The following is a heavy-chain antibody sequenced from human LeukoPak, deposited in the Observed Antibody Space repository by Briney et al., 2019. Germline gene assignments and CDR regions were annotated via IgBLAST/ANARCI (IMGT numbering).Heavy chain of an antibody. Sequence: GGSLRLSCTASGFTFTSYAMCWVRQAPGKGLEWVSAINGSGGSTNYADSVKGRFTISRDNSKNTLFLQMTSLKAEETAVNCCAKIIYLFGSGTYLFDCWGQGTLVTAS. J-gene: IGHJ4*02. CDR3: AKIIYLFGSGTYLFDC. D-gene: IGHD3-10*01. CDR2: INGSGGST. CDR1: GFTFTSYA. V-gene: IGHV3-23*01.